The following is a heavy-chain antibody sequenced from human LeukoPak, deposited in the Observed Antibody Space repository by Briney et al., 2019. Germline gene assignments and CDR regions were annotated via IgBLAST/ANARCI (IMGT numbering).Heavy chain of an antibody. D-gene: IGHD4-23*01. J-gene: IGHJ3*02. V-gene: IGHV3-21*01. CDR3: ARGVLGYGRNDAFDI. Sequence: GGSLRLSCAASGFSFSSYAMSWVRQAPGKGLEWVSSIHSSDSYVNYADSVRGRFTISRDNAKSSLYLQMNSLRAEDTAVYYCARGVLGYGRNDAFDIWGQGTMVTVSS. CDR1: GFSFSSYA. CDR2: IHSSDSYV.